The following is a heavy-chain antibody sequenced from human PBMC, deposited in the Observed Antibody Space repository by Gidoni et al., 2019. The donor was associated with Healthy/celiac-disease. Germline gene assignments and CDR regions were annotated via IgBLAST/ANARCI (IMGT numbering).Heavy chain of an antibody. CDR2: INHSGRT. Sequence: QVQLQQWGAGLLKPSETLSLTCAVYGGSFSGYYWSWIRQPPGKGLEWIGEINHSGRTNYNPSLKSRVTISVDTSKNQFSLKLSSVTAADTAVYYCARGQPSYGGILRAGNWFDPWGQGTLVTVSS. J-gene: IGHJ5*02. V-gene: IGHV4-34*01. D-gene: IGHD4-17*01. CDR1: GGSFSGYY. CDR3: ARGQPSYGGILRAGNWFDP.